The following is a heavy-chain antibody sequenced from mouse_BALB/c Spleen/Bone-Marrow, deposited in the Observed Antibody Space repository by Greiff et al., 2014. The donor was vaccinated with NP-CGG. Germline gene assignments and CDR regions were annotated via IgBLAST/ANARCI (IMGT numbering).Heavy chain of an antibody. J-gene: IGHJ2*01. CDR3: TTLARTNLDY. D-gene: IGHD3-1*01. V-gene: IGHV1-5*01. CDR1: GYTFSNYW. Sequence: EVKLQESGTVLARPGAAVKMSCKASGYTFSNYWMHWVKQRPGQGLEWIGTIYPGNSDTTYNQKFKGKAKLTAVTSTSTAYMDLSSLTNEDSAVYYCTTLARTNLDYWGQGTTLTVSS. CDR2: IYPGNSDT.